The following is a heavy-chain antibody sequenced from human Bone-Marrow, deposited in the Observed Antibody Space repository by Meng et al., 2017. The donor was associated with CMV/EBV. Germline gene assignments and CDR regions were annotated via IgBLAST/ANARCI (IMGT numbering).Heavy chain of an antibody. CDR1: SYA. V-gene: IGHV3-64*02. D-gene: IGHD2-2*01. J-gene: IGHJ6*02. Sequence: SYAMHWVRQAPGKGLEYVSTISSNGGGTYYADSVKGRFTISRDNSKNTLYLQMGSLRAEDTAVYYCAKDHPCTSCYPFNYYYGMDVWGQGTTVTVSS. CDR2: ISSNGGGT. CDR3: AKDHPCTSCYPFNYYYGMDV.